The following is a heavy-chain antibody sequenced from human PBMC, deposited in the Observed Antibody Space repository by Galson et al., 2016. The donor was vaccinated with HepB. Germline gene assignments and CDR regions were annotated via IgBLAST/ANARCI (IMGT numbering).Heavy chain of an antibody. CDR1: GGSINSGSHY. CDR3: ARQRGRSSAYFF. V-gene: IGHV4-39*01. Sequence: ETLSLTCTVSGGSINSGSHYWGWIRQPPGKGLEWIGTIYYSGTTYYNSSLKSRVAISIDTSKNQFSLNLTSVTAADTAVYYCARQRGRSSAYFFWGQGALVTVSS. CDR2: IYYSGTT. J-gene: IGHJ4*02. D-gene: IGHD2-2*01.